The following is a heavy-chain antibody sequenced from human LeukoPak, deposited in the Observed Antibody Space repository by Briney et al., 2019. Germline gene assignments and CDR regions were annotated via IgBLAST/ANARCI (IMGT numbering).Heavy chain of an antibody. CDR3: ANEDFWSGYYLRY. V-gene: IGHV3-23*01. Sequence: GGSLRLSRAASGFTFSSYAMSWVRQAPGKGLEWVSAISGSGGSTYYADSVKGRFTISRDNSKNTLYLQMNSLRAEDTAVYYCANEDFWSGYYLRYWGQGTLVTVSS. CDR2: ISGSGGST. J-gene: IGHJ4*02. D-gene: IGHD3-3*01. CDR1: GFTFSSYA.